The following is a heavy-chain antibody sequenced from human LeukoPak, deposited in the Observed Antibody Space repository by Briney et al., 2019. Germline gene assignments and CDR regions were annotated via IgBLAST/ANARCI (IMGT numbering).Heavy chain of an antibody. CDR2: IYYSGST. Sequence: PSETLSLTCTVSGGSISSYYWSWIRQPPGKGLEWIGYIYYSGSTNYNPSLKSQVTISVDTSKNQFSLKLSSVTAADTAVYYCARVKTDYGDYVVDYWGQGTLVTVSS. D-gene: IGHD4-17*01. CDR3: ARVKTDYGDYVVDY. V-gene: IGHV4-59*01. CDR1: GGSISSYY. J-gene: IGHJ4*02.